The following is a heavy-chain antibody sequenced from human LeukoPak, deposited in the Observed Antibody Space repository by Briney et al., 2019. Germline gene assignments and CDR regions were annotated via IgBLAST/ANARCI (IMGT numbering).Heavy chain of an antibody. Sequence: SVKVSCKASGGTFSSYAISWVRQAPGQGLEWMGGIIPIFGTANYAQKFQGRVTITADESTSTAYMELSSLRSEDTAVYYCARDAPCTNGVCYFDYWGQGTLVTVSS. D-gene: IGHD2-8*01. V-gene: IGHV1-69*13. CDR3: ARDAPCTNGVCYFDY. J-gene: IGHJ4*02. CDR2: IIPIFGTA. CDR1: GGTFSSYA.